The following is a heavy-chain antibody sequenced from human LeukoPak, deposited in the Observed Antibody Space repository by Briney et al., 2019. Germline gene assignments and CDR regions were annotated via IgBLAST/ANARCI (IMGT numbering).Heavy chain of an antibody. CDR1: GFTFSSYA. CDR3: ARDFTPPRYFDWFSYYYYGMDV. J-gene: IGHJ6*02. CDR2: ISYDGSNK. V-gene: IGHV3-30*04. D-gene: IGHD3-9*01. Sequence: PGRSLRLSCAASGFTFSSYAMHWVRQAPGKGLEWVAVISYDGSNKYYADSVKGRFTLSRDNSKNTLYLQMNSLRAEDTAVYYCARDFTPPRYFDWFSYYYYGMDVWGQGTTVTVSS.